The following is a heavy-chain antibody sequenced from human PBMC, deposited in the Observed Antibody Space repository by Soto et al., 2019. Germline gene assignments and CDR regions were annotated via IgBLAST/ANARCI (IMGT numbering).Heavy chain of an antibody. CDR1: GGSVSSGSYY. J-gene: IGHJ6*02. CDR2: IYYSGTT. CDR3: ARTYFTTTACQAHGIDV. D-gene: IGHD4-4*01. Sequence: QVQLQESGPGLVKPSVTLSLTCTVSGGSVSSGSYYWTWIRQPPGKGLEWLGYIYYSGTTNYNPPLKSRITISVDTSGNQFSLKLSSVTAADTAVYFCARTYFTTTACQAHGIDVWGQGTTVTVPS. V-gene: IGHV4-61*01.